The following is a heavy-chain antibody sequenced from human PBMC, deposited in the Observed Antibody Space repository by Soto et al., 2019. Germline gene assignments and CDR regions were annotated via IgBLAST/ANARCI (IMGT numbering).Heavy chain of an antibody. CDR2: IYHSGST. Sequence: QVQLQESGPGLVKPSGTLSLTCAVSSGSISSSNWWSWVRQPPGKGLEWIGEIYHSGSTNYNPSLKSRVTISADKSKNQFSLKLSSVTAADTAVYYCARALAAAGTLGELFDYWGQGTLVTVSS. J-gene: IGHJ4*02. CDR1: SGSISSSNW. D-gene: IGHD6-13*01. V-gene: IGHV4-4*02. CDR3: ARALAAAGTLGELFDY.